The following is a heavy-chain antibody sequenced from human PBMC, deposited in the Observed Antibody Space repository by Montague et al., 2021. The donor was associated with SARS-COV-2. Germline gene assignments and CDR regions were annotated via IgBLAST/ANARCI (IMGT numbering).Heavy chain of an antibody. D-gene: IGHD3-9*01. Sequence: SETLSLTCAVYGESVSGYYWSWIRQPPGKGLEWIGEINHSGGTNYNPSLKSRVTISVDTSKNQVSLKLSSVTAADTAVYYCARGQRFFDWPYDAFDIWAQGTMVIVSS. CDR3: ARGQRFFDWPYDAFDI. CDR1: GESVSGYY. CDR2: INHSGGT. J-gene: IGHJ3*02. V-gene: IGHV4-34*01.